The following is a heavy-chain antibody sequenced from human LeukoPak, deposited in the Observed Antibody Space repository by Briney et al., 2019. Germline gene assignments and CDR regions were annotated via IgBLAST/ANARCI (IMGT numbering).Heavy chain of an antibody. CDR1: GFTFSISI. Sequence: GGSVRLSCEASGFTFSISIMHWVRQAPGKGLEYVSTINSNGRSTNYANSVKDRFTVSRDNSKNTLYLQMGSLRGEDTAVYYCARGDQLLFDAFDIWGQGTMVAVSS. CDR2: INSNGRST. V-gene: IGHV3-64*01. D-gene: IGHD2-2*01. CDR3: ARGDQLLFDAFDI. J-gene: IGHJ3*02.